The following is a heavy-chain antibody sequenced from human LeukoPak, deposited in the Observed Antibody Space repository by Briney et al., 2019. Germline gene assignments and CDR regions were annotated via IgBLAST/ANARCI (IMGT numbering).Heavy chain of an antibody. CDR2: IYYSGST. CDR3: ATHTMVRGVLGYY. J-gene: IGHJ4*02. Sequence: SQTLSLTCTVSGGSISSGGYYWSWIRQHPGKGLEWSGYIYYSGSTYYNPSLKSRVTISVDTSKNQFSLKLSSVTAADTPVYYCATHTMVRGVLGYYGGRGTLVTASS. D-gene: IGHD3-10*01. CDR1: GGSISSGGYY. V-gene: IGHV4-31*03.